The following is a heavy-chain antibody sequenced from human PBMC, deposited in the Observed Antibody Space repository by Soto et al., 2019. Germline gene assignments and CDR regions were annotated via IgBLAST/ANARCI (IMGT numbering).Heavy chain of an antibody. CDR2: INLSLRT. J-gene: IGHJ5*02. CDR1: GGSFSNYY. Sequence: QVQLQQWGAGLLKPSETLSLPCAVYGGSFSNYYWTWIPQPQGKGLAWIGEINLSLRTNYNPSLNSRVTMSLDTSKNQFSLKLTSVTAADTAVYYCAKGGGSLWSWGQGTLVTVSS. D-gene: IGHD3-10*01. V-gene: IGHV4-34*01. CDR3: AKGGGSLWS.